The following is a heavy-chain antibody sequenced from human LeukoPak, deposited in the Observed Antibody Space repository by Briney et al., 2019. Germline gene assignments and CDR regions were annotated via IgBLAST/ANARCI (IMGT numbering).Heavy chain of an antibody. CDR3: ARQRDPGSDYYYGMDV. CDR2: IYPGDSDT. J-gene: IGHJ6*04. Sequence: GESLKISCKGSGYRFTSYWIGWVRPMPGKGLEWMGIIYPGDSDTRYSPSFRGQVTISADKSISTAYLQWSSLKASDTAMYYCARQRDPGSDYYYGMDVWGKGTTVTVSS. D-gene: IGHD6-6*01. CDR1: GYRFTSYW. V-gene: IGHV5-51*01.